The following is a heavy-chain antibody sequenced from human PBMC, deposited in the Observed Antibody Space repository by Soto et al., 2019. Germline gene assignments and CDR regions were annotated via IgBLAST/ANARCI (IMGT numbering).Heavy chain of an antibody. J-gene: IGHJ5*02. V-gene: IGHV6-1*01. CDR2: TYYRSKWYN. D-gene: IGHD1-1*01. Sequence: SQTLSLTCAISGDSVSSNSAAWNWIRQSPSRGLEWLGRTYYRSKWYNDYAIAVKSRITINPDTSKNQFSLQLSSVIPEDTAVYYCARDHLGSDRYTLETFDPWGQGTLVTVYS. CDR3: ARDHLGSDRYTLETFDP. CDR1: GDSVSSNSAA.